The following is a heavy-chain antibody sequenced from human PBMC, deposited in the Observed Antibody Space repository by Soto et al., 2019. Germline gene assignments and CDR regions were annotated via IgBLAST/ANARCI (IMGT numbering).Heavy chain of an antibody. V-gene: IGHV2-5*02. D-gene: IGHD1-1*01. CDR3: AHRAGLQGNWDGGFFDY. CDR2: IYWDDDK. CDR1: GFSLSTSGVG. J-gene: IGHJ4*02. Sequence: QITLKESGPTRVKSTQTLTLTCTFSGFSLSTSGVGVGWVRQPPGKALEGLAFIYWDDDKRYSPSLRSRLTITKDTSKNQVVLMMTDMDPVDTAYYYCAHRAGLQGNWDGGFFDYWGLGTLVTVSS.